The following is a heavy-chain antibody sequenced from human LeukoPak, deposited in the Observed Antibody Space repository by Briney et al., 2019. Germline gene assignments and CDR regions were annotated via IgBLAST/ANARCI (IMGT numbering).Heavy chain of an antibody. Sequence: SETPSLTCTVSGGSISSSSYYGGWIRQPPGKGLEWIGSIYYSGSTYYNPSLKSRVTISVDTSKNQFSLKLSSVTAADTAVYYCASGATANYYYGMDVWGQGTTVTVSS. J-gene: IGHJ6*02. CDR2: IYYSGST. V-gene: IGHV4-39*01. D-gene: IGHD5-18*01. CDR3: ASGATANYYYGMDV. CDR1: GGSISSSSYY.